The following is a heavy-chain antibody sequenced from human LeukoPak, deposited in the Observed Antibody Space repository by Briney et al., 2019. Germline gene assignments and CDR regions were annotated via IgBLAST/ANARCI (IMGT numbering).Heavy chain of an antibody. CDR3: ARDPQDCTNGVCYTYYYYYMDV. V-gene: IGHV3-30*03. J-gene: IGHJ6*03. D-gene: IGHD2-8*01. CDR2: ISYDGSNK. Sequence: GGSLRPSCAASGFTFSSYWMSWVRQAPGKGLEWVAVISYDGSNKYYADSVKGRFTISRDNSKNTLYLQMNSLRAEDTAVYYCARDPQDCTNGVCYTYYYYYMDVWGKGTTVTVSS. CDR1: GFTFSSYW.